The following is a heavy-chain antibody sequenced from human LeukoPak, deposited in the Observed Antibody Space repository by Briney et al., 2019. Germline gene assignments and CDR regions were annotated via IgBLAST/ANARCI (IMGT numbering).Heavy chain of an antibody. CDR3: ARHLGTTVVTTYYFDY. D-gene: IGHD4-23*01. Sequence: TSSETLSLTCAVSGGSISYSHWWSWARQPPGKGLEWIGEIHYSGTTNYNPSLESRVTMSLDKSKNHFSLRLTSVTAADTAVYYCARHLGTTVVTTYYFDYWGQGTLVTVSS. CDR2: IHYSGTT. J-gene: IGHJ4*02. CDR1: GGSISYSHW. V-gene: IGHV4-4*02.